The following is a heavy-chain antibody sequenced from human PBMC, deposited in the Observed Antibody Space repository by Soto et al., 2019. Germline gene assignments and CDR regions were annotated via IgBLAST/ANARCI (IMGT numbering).Heavy chain of an antibody. CDR3: AKFQGEPLNKWYFHY. CDR2: ITDGVGVT. Sequence: EVQLLESGGGLVQPGRSLRLSCAASGFTFSSYAMTWVRQAPGKGLEWVSVITDGVGVTYYADSVKGRFTISRDNSKKTLYLQKKRVRAEDTAVYNCAKFQGEPLNKWYFHYWGQGHLVTVSS. J-gene: IGHJ4*02. CDR1: GFTFSSYA. D-gene: IGHD3-16*01. V-gene: IGHV3-23*01.